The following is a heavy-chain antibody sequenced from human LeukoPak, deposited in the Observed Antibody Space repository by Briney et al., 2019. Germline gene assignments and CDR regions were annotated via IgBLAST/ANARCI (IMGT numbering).Heavy chain of an antibody. CDR1: GFTFSNYG. J-gene: IGHJ5*02. V-gene: IGHV3-30*03. Sequence: GGSLRLSCVASGFTFSNYGIHWVRQAPGKGLEWVASISWDGRNKRYADSVTGRFTISRDNSKNTLYLQMNRLRAEDTAVYYCARLDIVVVVAAPWGQGTLVTVSS. CDR3: ARLDIVVVVAAP. D-gene: IGHD2-15*01. CDR2: ISWDGRNK.